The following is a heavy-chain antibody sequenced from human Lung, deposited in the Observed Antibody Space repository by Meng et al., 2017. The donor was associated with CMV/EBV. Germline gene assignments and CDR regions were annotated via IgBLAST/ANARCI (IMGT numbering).Heavy chain of an antibody. D-gene: IGHD6-19*01. CDR3: AKVRSGWYYDY. V-gene: IGHV3-23*03. Sequence: GGSLRLXXAASGFTFSSYAMSWVRQAPGKGLEWVSFIYSGDSSTSYADSVKGRFTISRDNSKNTLYLQMNSLRAEDTAVYYCAKVRSGWYYDYWGQGNLV. J-gene: IGHJ4*02. CDR1: GFTFSSYA. CDR2: IYSGDSST.